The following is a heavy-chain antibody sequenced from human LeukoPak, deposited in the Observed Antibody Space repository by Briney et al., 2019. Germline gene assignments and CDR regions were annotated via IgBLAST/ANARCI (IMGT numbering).Heavy chain of an antibody. CDR2: IYYRGST. D-gene: IGHD2-2*01. J-gene: IGHJ4*02. CDR1: GGPISNYY. Sequence: SETLSLTCTVSGGPISNYYWSWIRQPPGKGLEWIGYIYYRGSTNYNPSLKSRVTISVDTSENQFSLKLSSVTAADTAVYYCARHVSGDGYQGLDYFDYWGQGTLVTVSS. CDR3: ARHVSGDGYQGLDYFDY. V-gene: IGHV4-59*08.